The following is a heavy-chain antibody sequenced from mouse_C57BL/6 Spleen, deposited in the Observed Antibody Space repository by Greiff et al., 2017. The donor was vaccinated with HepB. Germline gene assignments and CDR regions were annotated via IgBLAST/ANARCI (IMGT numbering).Heavy chain of an antibody. CDR2: IWRGGST. V-gene: IGHV2-5*01. CDR3: AKMDYGSSYGYFDV. CDR1: GFSLTSYG. D-gene: IGHD1-1*01. J-gene: IGHJ1*03. Sequence: VQLQQSGPGLVQPSQSLSITCTVSGFSLTSYGVHWVRQSPGKGLEWLGVIWRGGSTDYNAAFMSRLSITKDNSKSQVFFKMNSLQADDTAIYYCAKMDYGSSYGYFDVWGTGTTVTVSS.